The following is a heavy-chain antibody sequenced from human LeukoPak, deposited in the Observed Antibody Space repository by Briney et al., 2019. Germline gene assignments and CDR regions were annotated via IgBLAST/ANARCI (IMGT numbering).Heavy chain of an antibody. CDR1: GFTFSSYG. J-gene: IGHJ6*02. CDR2: ISYDGSIK. V-gene: IGHV3-30*03. D-gene: IGHD3-22*01. CDR3: ATRQIASNGMDV. Sequence: GGSLRLSCAASGFTFSSYGMHWVRQAPGKGLEWVAVISYDGSIKYYADSVKGRFTISRDNSKNTLYLQMNSLRAEDTAVYYCATRQIASNGMDVWGQGTTVTVSS.